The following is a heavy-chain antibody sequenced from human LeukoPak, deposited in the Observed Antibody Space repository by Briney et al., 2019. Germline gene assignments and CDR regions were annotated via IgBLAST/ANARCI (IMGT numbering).Heavy chain of an antibody. CDR2: MNPNSGNT. Sequence: ASVKVSCKASGYTFTSYDINWVRRATGQGLEWMGWMNPNSGNTGYAQKFQGRVTMTRNTSISTAYMELSSLRAEDTAVYYCASTTAMVTFQDYWGQGTLVTVSS. V-gene: IGHV1-8*01. D-gene: IGHD5-18*01. CDR3: ASTTAMVTFQDY. CDR1: GYTFTSYD. J-gene: IGHJ4*02.